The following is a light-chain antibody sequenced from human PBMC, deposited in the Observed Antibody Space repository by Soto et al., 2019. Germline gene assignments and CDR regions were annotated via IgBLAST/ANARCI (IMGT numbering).Light chain of an antibody. V-gene: IGKV1-39*01. Sequence: DLQMTQAPSSLSASVGDRVTITCWASQSIAYYVNWFQQKPGKAPKLRIYAASSLQSELPSRFSGSISGTDSTLTISSLQPEDYATYYCQQSSNSPMYTFGQGTKVYI. CDR3: QQSSNSPMYT. J-gene: IGKJ2*01. CDR2: AAS. CDR1: QSIAYY.